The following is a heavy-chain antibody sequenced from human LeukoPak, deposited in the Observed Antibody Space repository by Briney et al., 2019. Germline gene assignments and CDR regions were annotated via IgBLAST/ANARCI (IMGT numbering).Heavy chain of an antibody. Sequence: SETLSLTCTVSGGSIGSSSYYWGWIRQPPGTGLEWIGSIYYSGSTYYNPSLKSRVTISVDTSKNQFSLKLSSVTAADTAVYYCARPPLSGSYYPQYYFDYWGQGTLVTVSS. CDR2: IYYSGST. CDR3: ARPPLSGSYYPQYYFDY. J-gene: IGHJ4*02. CDR1: GGSIGSSSYY. D-gene: IGHD1-26*01. V-gene: IGHV4-39*01.